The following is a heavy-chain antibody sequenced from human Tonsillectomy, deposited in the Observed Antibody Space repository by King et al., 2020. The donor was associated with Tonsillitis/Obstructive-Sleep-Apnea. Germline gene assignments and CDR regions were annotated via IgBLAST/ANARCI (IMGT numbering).Heavy chain of an antibody. CDR2: IYTGGST. Sequence: VQLVESGGGLIQPGGSLRLSCAASGFTVSSNYMSWVRQAPGKGLEWVSVIYTGGSTYYADSVKGRFTISRDNSKNTLYLQMNSLRAVDTAVYYCARVLGGDYLHPFGYWGQGTLVTVSS. CDR1: GFTVSSNY. CDR3: ARVLGGDYLHPFGY. J-gene: IGHJ4*02. V-gene: IGHV3-53*01. D-gene: IGHD4-17*01.